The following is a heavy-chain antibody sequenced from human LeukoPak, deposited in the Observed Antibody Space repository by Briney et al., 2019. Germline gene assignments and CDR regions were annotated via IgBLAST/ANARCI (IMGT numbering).Heavy chain of an antibody. CDR1: GFTFSSYA. V-gene: IGHV3-30*04. D-gene: IGHD2-15*01. Sequence: GRSLRLSCAASGFTFSSYAMHWVRQAPGKGLEWVAVISYDGSNKYYADSVKGRFNISRDNSKNTLYLQMNSLRAEDTAVYYCARGGLGYCSGGSCFEVHYFDYWGQGTLVTVSS. J-gene: IGHJ4*02. CDR2: ISYDGSNK. CDR3: ARGGLGYCSGGSCFEVHYFDY.